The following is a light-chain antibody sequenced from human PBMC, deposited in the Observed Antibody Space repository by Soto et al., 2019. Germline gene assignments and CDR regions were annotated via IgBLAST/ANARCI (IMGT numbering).Light chain of an antibody. CDR2: EVS. Sequence: SALAQPASVSGSPGQSIPISCTGTSSDVGAYNYVSWYQQHPGKAPKLIVHEVSDRPSGVSDRFSGSKSGNTASLTISGLQAEDEADYYCSSYTGAYTLVFGTGTKVT. CDR3: SSYTGAYTLV. CDR1: SSDVGAYNY. V-gene: IGLV2-14*01. J-gene: IGLJ1*01.